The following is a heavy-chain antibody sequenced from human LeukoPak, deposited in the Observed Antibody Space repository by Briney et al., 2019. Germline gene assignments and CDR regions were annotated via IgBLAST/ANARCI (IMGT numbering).Heavy chain of an antibody. D-gene: IGHD3-10*01. V-gene: IGHV1-69*05. CDR3: ARGGWYYYGSGSYIKTYYFDY. CDR1: GGTFSSYA. J-gene: IGHJ4*02. Sequence: GASLKLSCKASGGTFSSYAISWVRQAPGQGLEWMGGIIPIFGTANYAQKFQGRVTITTDESTSTAYMELSSLRSEDTAVYYCARGGWYYYGSGSYIKTYYFDYWGQGTLVTVSS. CDR2: IIPIFGTA.